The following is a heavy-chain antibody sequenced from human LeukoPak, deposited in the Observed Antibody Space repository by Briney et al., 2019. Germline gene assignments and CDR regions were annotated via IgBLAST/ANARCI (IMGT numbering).Heavy chain of an antibody. J-gene: IGHJ4*02. CDR3: ARIRNDFGGKTFDY. CDR1: GFSRSNARMG. Sequence: EAGPTLVNPAETLTLTCTVSGFSRSNARMGVSWIRQPPGKALEWLAHIFSNDEKSYSTSLKSRLTISKDTSKSQVVLTMTNMDPVDTATYYCARIRNDFGGKTFDYWGQGTLVTVSS. CDR2: IFSNDEK. V-gene: IGHV2-26*02. D-gene: IGHD4-23*01.